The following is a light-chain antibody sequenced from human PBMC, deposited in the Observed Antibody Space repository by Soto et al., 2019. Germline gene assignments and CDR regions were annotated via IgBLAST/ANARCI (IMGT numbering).Light chain of an antibody. CDR2: GAS. Sequence: EMVMTQSPATLSVSPGERATLSCRASQSVSSNLAWYQHKPGQAPRLLISGASNRATGIPDRFSGSGSGTDFTLTISRLEPEDFALYYCQHYGGSPTTFGQGTRLEIK. CDR3: QHYGGSPTT. V-gene: IGKV3-20*01. J-gene: IGKJ5*01. CDR1: QSVSSN.